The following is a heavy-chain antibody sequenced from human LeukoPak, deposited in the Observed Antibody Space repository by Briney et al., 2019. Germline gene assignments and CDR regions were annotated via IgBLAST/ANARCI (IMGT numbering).Heavy chain of an antibody. J-gene: IGHJ4*01. D-gene: IGHD5-24*01. Sequence: SETLSLTCTVSGGSISSYYWSWIRQPAGKGLEWIGRIYTSGSTNYNPSLKSRVTMSVDTSKNQFSLKLSSVIAADTAVCYCARGDDYATIGYWGQGTLVTVSS. V-gene: IGHV4-4*07. CDR2: IYTSGST. CDR3: ARGDDYATIGY. CDR1: GGSISSYY.